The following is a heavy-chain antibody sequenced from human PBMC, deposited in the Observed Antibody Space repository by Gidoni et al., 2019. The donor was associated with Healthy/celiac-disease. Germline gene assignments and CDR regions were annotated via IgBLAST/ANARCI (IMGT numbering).Heavy chain of an antibody. CDR3: VKGGMVLRFLEWLLGNYYYGMDV. V-gene: IGHV3-64D*06. D-gene: IGHD3-3*01. CDR2: ISSNGGST. CDR1: GFTFSSYA. J-gene: IGHJ6*02. Sequence: EVQLVESGGGLVQPGGSLRLSCSASGFTFSSYAMHWVRQAPEKGLEYVSAISSNGGSTYYADSVKGRFTISRDNSKNTLYLQMSSLRAEDTAVYYCVKGGMVLRFLEWLLGNYYYGMDVWGQGTTVTVSS.